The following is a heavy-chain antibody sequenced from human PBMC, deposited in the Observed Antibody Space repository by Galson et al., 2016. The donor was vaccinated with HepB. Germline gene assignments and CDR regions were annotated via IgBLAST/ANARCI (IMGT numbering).Heavy chain of an antibody. J-gene: IGHJ4*02. D-gene: IGHD4/OR15-4a*01. CDR1: GFTFGNGY. Sequence: SVKVSCKASGFTFGNGYIHWVRQAPGQGLEWMGWISSYNGDTNYAQKFQGRVTMTTDTSTTTAYMELRSLRSDDTGVYYCARDGSAYDGAPPWPFDFWGQGTLVTVSS. V-gene: IGHV1-18*01. CDR2: ISSYNGDT. CDR3: ARDGSAYDGAPPWPFDF.